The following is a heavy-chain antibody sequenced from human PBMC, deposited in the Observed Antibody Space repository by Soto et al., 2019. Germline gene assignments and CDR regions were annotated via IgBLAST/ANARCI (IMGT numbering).Heavy chain of an antibody. Sequence: SVKVSCKASGGTFSSYAISWVRQAPGQGLEWMGGIIPIFGTANYAQKFQGRVTITADESTSTAYMELSSLRSEDTAVYYCARVGDGSGWYVNYYYYGMDVWGQGTTVTVSS. D-gene: IGHD6-19*01. J-gene: IGHJ6*02. V-gene: IGHV1-69*13. CDR2: IIPIFGTA. CDR3: ARVGDGSGWYVNYYYYGMDV. CDR1: GGTFSSYA.